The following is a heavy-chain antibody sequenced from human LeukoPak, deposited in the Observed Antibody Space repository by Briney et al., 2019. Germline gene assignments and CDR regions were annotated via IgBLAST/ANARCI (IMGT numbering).Heavy chain of an antibody. CDR3: AKDLSYGSGEYYGMDV. Sequence: PGGSLRLSCAASGFTFDDYAMHWVRQAPGKGLECVSGISWNSGSIGYADSVKGRFTISRDNAKNSLYLQMNSLRAEDTALYYCAKDLSYGSGEYYGMDVWGQGTTVTVSS. CDR2: ISWNSGSI. D-gene: IGHD3-10*01. J-gene: IGHJ6*02. V-gene: IGHV3-9*01. CDR1: GFTFDDYA.